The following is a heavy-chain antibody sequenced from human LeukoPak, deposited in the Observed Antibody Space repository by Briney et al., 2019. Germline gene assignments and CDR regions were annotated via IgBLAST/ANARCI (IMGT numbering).Heavy chain of an antibody. CDR3: ARHQRLVSTPVDY. CDR1: GGSISSSSYY. V-gene: IGHV4-39*01. D-gene: IGHD6-19*01. Sequence: PSETLSLTCTVSGGSISSSSYYWGWIRQPPGKGLEWIGSIYYSGSTYYNPSLKSRVTISVDTSKNQFSLKLSSVTAADTAVYYCARHQRLVSTPVDYWGQGTLVTVSS. J-gene: IGHJ4*02. CDR2: IYYSGST.